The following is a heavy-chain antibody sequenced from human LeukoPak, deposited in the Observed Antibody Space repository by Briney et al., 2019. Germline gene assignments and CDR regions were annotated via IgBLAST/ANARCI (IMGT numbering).Heavy chain of an antibody. CDR1: GFTFSSYS. Sequence: GGSLRLSCAASGFTFSSYSMNWVRQAPGKGLEWVSSSSSSSSYIYYADSVKGRFTISRDNAKNSLYLQMNSLRAEDTAVYYCARDEASYYHSSGYYFDWGQGTLVTVSS. D-gene: IGHD3-22*01. CDR3: ARDEASYYHSSGYYFD. CDR2: SSSSSSYI. V-gene: IGHV3-21*01. J-gene: IGHJ4*02.